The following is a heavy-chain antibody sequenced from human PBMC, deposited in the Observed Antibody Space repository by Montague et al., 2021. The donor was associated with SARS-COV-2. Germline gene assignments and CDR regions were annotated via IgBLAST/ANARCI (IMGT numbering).Heavy chain of an antibody. J-gene: IGHJ6*02. Sequence: SETLSLTCTVSGGSISSYYWSWIRQPPGKGLEWIGHIYYSGSTNYNPSLKSRVTISVDTSKNQFSLKLSSVTAADTAVYYCARDNIVVVPAAIRPNYFYYGMDVWGQGTTVTVSS. D-gene: IGHD2-2*02. CDR2: IYYSGST. CDR1: GGSISSYY. CDR3: ARDNIVVVPAAIRPNYFYYGMDV. V-gene: IGHV4-59*13.